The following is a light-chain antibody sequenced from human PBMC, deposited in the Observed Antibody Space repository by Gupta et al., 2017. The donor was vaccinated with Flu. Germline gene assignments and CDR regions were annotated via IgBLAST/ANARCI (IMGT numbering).Light chain of an antibody. CDR2: IAD. CDR3: LLSAGGDCV. V-gene: IGLV7-43*01. CDR1: TGTVTRGYY. J-gene: IGLJ3*02. Sequence: QPVVPPEPSLTVSPGGTVTLTCASSTGTVTRGYYPTWFQQKPGQAHRARMFIADNRHSGTPDRFSGSIGAGKAVLTVSGVQTDDEAYYYCLLSAGGDCVFGGGTKLTV.